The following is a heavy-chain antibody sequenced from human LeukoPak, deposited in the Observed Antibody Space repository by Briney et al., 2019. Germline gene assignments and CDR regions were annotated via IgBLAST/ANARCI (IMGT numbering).Heavy chain of an antibody. CDR3: ARAARPEIVLVPTGVATDY. CDR1: GGTFSSFA. Sequence: AVKVSCTASGGTFSSFALSWLRQAPAQGLEWMGGIVPIFGTTTYAQQFQGRVTITTDESPSTAYMDLTSLTSEDTVVYYCARAARPEIVLVPTGVATDYWGQGTLVTVSA. D-gene: IGHD2-21*01. J-gene: IGHJ4*02. CDR2: IVPIFGTT. V-gene: IGHV1-69*05.